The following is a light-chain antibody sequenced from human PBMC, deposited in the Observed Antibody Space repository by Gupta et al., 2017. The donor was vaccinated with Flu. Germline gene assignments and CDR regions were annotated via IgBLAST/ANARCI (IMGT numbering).Light chain of an antibody. J-gene: IGKJ3*01. CDR3: MQVQQAFT. Sequence: DIVMTQSPLSLPVTPGEPASISCRSSQSLLHSNGYNYLDWYLQKPGQSPQLLIYLCSMRPAGVPDRCSGSGSGTYLILDIRRVEAEDVGVYYCMQVQQAFTFGPGTKVDFK. V-gene: IGKV2-28*01. CDR1: QSLLHSNGYNY. CDR2: LCS.